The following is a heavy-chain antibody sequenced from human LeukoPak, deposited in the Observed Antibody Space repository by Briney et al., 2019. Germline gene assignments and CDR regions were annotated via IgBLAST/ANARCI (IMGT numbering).Heavy chain of an antibody. CDR2: ISYDGSNK. J-gene: IGHJ4*02. CDR1: GFIFSSYA. D-gene: IGHD3/OR15-3a*01. V-gene: IGHV3-30-3*01. Sequence: GGSLRLSCAASGFIFSSYAIHWVRQAPGKGLGWVAVISYDGSNKYYADSVKGRFTISRDNSKNTLYLQMNSLRAEDTAVYYCARDWTSYFDYWGQGTLVTVSS. CDR3: ARDWTSYFDY.